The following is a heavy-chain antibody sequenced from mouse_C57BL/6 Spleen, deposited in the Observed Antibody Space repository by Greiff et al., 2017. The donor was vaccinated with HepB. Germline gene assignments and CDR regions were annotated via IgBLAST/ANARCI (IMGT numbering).Heavy chain of an antibody. D-gene: IGHD3-3*01. J-gene: IGHJ1*03. CDR1: GYTFTSYW. V-gene: IGHV1-53*01. CDR2: INPSNGGT. CDR3: ARSPAVGYWYFDV. Sequence: QVQLKQPGTELVKPGASVKLSCKASGYTFTSYWMHWVKQRPGQGLEWIGNINPSNGGTNYNEKFKSKATLTVDKSSSTAYMQLSSLTSEDSAVYYCARSPAVGYWYFDVWGTGTTVTVSS.